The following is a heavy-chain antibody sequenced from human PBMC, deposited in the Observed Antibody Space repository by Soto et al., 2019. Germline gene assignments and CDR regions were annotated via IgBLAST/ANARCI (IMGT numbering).Heavy chain of an antibody. V-gene: IGHV3-9*01. CDR3: VKDVGSRHYDFTNFDS. Sequence: PGGSLRRSCVASGFIFDDCAIHWVRQRPGEGLEWVAGIDWNRANTGYGDSVKGRFTLSRENAKNSVLLEMSRLRNDDSALYYCVKDVGSRHYDFTNFDSWGRGTQVTVSS. CDR2: IDWNRANT. J-gene: IGHJ4*02. D-gene: IGHD2-8*01. CDR1: GFIFDDCA.